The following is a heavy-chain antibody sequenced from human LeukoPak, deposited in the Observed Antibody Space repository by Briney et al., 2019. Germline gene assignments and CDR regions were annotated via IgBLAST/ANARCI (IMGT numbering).Heavy chain of an antibody. CDR1: GYSFTSYW. Sequence: GESLKISCKGSGYSFTSYWIAWVRQMPGKGLEWMGIIYPGDSGTRYSPSFQGQVTISADKSISTAYLQWSSLKASDTAIYYCARRHYYYDSSGYLYFFDYWGQGTLVTVSS. CDR2: IYPGDSGT. D-gene: IGHD3-22*01. CDR3: ARRHYYYDSSGYLYFFDY. V-gene: IGHV5-51*01. J-gene: IGHJ4*02.